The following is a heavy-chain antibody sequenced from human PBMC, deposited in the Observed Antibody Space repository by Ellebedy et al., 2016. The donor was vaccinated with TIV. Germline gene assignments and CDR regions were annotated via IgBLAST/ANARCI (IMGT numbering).Heavy chain of an antibody. V-gene: IGHV3-21*01. Sequence: PGGSLRLSCAASGFTFSSYSMNWVRQAPGKGLGWVSSISSNSNYIYYADSVRGRFTISRDNAKNSLYLQMSSLRAEDTAVYYCVREGDYWGQGSLVAVSS. CDR3: VREGDY. J-gene: IGHJ4*02. CDR1: GFTFSSYS. CDR2: ISSNSNYI.